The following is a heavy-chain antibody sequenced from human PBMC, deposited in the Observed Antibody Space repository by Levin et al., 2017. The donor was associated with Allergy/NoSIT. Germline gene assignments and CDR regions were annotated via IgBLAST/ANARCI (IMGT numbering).Heavy chain of an antibody. CDR3: ASSYYYDSSGYRGPHDFDI. J-gene: IGHJ3*02. V-gene: IGHV5-51*01. D-gene: IGHD3-22*01. CDR2: IYPGDSDT. Sequence: KVSCKGSGYSFTSYWIGWVRQMPGKGLEWMGIIYPGDSDTRYSPSFQGQVTISADKSISTAYLQWSSLKASDTAMYYCASSYYYDSSGYRGPHDFDIWGQGTMVTVSS. CDR1: GYSFTSYW.